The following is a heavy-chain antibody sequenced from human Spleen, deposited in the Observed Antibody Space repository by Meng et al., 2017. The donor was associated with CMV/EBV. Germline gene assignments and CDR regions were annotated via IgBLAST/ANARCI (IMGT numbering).Heavy chain of an antibody. CDR2: ITPRGFST. J-gene: IGHJ4*02. CDR1: GFTFSSYS. CDR3: ARDLYTMVRGVGH. V-gene: IGHV3-23*01. Sequence: GGSLRLSCAASGFTFSSYSMNWVRQAPGKGLEWVSAITPRGFSTYYADSVKGRFTISRDNSKRTVFLQMNSLRAEDTAVYYCARDLYTMVRGVGHWGQGTLVTVSS. D-gene: IGHD3-10*01.